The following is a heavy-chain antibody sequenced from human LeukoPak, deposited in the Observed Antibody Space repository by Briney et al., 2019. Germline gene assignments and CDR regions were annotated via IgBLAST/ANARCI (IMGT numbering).Heavy chain of an antibody. J-gene: IGHJ4*02. CDR2: IIPTFGTA. CDR3: ARGDSSSWFYGDY. D-gene: IGHD6-13*01. V-gene: IGHV1-69*06. Sequence: GSSVKVSCKASGGTFSSYAISWVRQAPGQGLEWMGGIIPTFGTANYAQKFQGRVTITADKSTSTAYMKLSSLRSEDTAVYYCARGDSSSWFYGDYWGQGTLVTVSS. CDR1: GGTFSSYA.